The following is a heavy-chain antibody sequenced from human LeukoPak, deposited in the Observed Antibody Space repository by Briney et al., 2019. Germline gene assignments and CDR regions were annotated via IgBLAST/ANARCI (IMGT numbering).Heavy chain of an antibody. Sequence: SETLSLTCTVSGGSISNSNYYWGWIRQPPGKGLEWIGSIYYSGSTYYNPSLKSRVTISVDTSKNQFSLKLSSVTAADTAVYYCARQTSTVTMYYFDYWGQETLVTVSS. V-gene: IGHV4-39*01. CDR2: IYYSGST. CDR1: GGSISNSNYY. J-gene: IGHJ4*02. D-gene: IGHD4-17*01. CDR3: ARQTSTVTMYYFDY.